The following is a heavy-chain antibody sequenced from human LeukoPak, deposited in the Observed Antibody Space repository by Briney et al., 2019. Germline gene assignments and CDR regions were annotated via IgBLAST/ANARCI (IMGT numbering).Heavy chain of an antibody. D-gene: IGHD3-22*01. V-gene: IGHV4-31*03. Sequence: SETLSLTCTVSGDSISSGGYYWSWIRQRPGEGLEWIGYIYCSGNTYYTPSLKSRVTISLDTSKNQFSLKLSFVTAADTAVYYCAKYDYYDSSGYFYAGDWGQGTLVTVSS. CDR3: AKYDYYDSSGYFYAGD. CDR1: GDSISSGGYY. J-gene: IGHJ4*02. CDR2: IYCSGNT.